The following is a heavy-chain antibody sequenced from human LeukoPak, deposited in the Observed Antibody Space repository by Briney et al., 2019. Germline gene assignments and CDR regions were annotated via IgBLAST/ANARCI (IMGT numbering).Heavy chain of an antibody. CDR3: ARGKRRFDY. J-gene: IGHJ4*02. Sequence: GGFLRLSCAASGFSFSESYMSWIRQTPGRGLEWVAYISGSGSSMYYADAVKGRFTISRDNARNSLYLYMSSLRADDTAVFYCARGKRRFDYWGQGTLVTVSS. CDR1: GFSFSESY. V-gene: IGHV3-11*01. CDR2: ISGSGSSM.